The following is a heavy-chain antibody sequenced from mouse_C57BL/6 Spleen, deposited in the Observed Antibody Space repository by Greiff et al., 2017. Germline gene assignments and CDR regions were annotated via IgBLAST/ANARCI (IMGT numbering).Heavy chain of an antibody. V-gene: IGHV1-64*01. CDR3: GRGNDYASFAY. Sequence: QVQLKQPGAELVKPGASVKLSCKASGYTFTSYWMHWVKQRPGQGLEWIGMIHPNSGSTNYNEKFKSKATLTVDKSSSTAYMQLRSLTSEDSAVYYCGRGNDYASFAYWGQGTLVTVSA. CDR2: IHPNSGST. D-gene: IGHD1-1*02. J-gene: IGHJ3*01. CDR1: GYTFTSYW.